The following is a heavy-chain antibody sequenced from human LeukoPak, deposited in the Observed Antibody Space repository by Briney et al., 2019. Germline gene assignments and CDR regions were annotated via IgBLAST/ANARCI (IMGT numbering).Heavy chain of an antibody. CDR2: IWFDGGDK. CDR3: ARDLKSAYSGYEIDY. Sequence: GRSLRLSCAASGFTFSSYGMHWVRQAPGKGLEWVEVIWFDGGDKYYADSVKGRFTISRDNSKNTLYLQMNSLRADDTAVYYCARDLKSAYSGYEIDYWGQGTLVTVSS. CDR1: GFTFSSYG. D-gene: IGHD5-12*01. J-gene: IGHJ4*02. V-gene: IGHV3-33*01.